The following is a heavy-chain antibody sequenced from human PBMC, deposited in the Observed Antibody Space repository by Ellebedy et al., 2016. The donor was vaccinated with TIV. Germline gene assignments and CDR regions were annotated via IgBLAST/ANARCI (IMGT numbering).Heavy chain of an antibody. CDR1: GGTFNNYA. V-gene: IGHV1-69*13. D-gene: IGHD3-10*01. Sequence: AASVKVSCKASGGTFNNYAISWVRQAPGQGLEWMGGIIPIFGTANYAQKFQGRVTITADESTSTAYMELSSLRSEDTAVYYCAGAGSGDYFGMDVWGRGTTVTVSS. J-gene: IGHJ6*02. CDR3: AGAGSGDYFGMDV. CDR2: IIPIFGTA.